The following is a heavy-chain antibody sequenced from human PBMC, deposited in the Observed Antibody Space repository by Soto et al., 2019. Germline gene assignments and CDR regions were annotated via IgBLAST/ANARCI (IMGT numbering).Heavy chain of an antibody. CDR3: ARTVGSGSTGFAY. CDR1: GASITSYGYY. D-gene: IGHD3-10*01. CDR2: IDYSSNS. Sequence: QVQLQESGPGLLKTSQTLALTCSVSGASITSYGYYWSWIRPFPGKGLEWIMTIDYSSNSYYNLFLGSRLLISVDTSKTRFSLKLRSVTAADTAVYYCARTVGSGSTGFAYWGQGILVPVSS. V-gene: IGHV4-31*03. J-gene: IGHJ4*02.